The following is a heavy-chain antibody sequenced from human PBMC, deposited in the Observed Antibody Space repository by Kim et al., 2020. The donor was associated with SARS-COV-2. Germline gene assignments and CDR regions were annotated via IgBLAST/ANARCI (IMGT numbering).Heavy chain of an antibody. CDR3: ARILEYYYDSSGYYHQTLYYYYGMDV. D-gene: IGHD3-22*01. J-gene: IGHJ6*02. CDR1: GFTFSSYA. V-gene: IGHV3-30*04. Sequence: GGSLRLSCAASGFTFSSYAMHWVRQAPGKGLEWVAVISYDGSNKYYADSVKGRFTIARDNSKNTLFMQMTSLRAEDTAVYYCARILEYYYDSSGYYHQTLYYYYGMDVWGQGNTVTVSS. CDR2: ISYDGSNK.